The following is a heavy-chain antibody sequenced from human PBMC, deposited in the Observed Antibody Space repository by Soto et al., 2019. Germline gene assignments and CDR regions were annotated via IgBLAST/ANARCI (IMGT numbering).Heavy chain of an antibody. D-gene: IGHD4-4*01. V-gene: IGHV4-34*01. J-gene: IGHJ4*02. CDR2: INHSGST. CDR1: GGSLSGYY. Sequence: PSETLSLTCAVYGGSLSGYYWSWVRQPPGKGLEWIGEINHSGSTNYNPSLKSRVTISVDTSKNQFSLKLSSVTAADTAVYYCSRTTPSDYWGQGTLVTVSS. CDR3: SRTTPSDY.